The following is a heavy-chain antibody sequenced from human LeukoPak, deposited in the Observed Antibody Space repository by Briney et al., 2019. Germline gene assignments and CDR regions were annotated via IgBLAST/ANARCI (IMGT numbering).Heavy chain of an antibody. CDR3: ARVTVRGVITLFDY. J-gene: IGHJ4*02. D-gene: IGHD3-10*01. Sequence: SETLSLTCTVFGDSISTYYWSWIRQPPGKGLEWIGYIYYSGSTNYNPSLKSRVTISVDTSKNQFSLKLSSVTAADTAVYYCARVTVRGVITLFDYWGQGTLVTVSS. CDR2: IYYSGST. V-gene: IGHV4-59*01. CDR1: GDSISTYY.